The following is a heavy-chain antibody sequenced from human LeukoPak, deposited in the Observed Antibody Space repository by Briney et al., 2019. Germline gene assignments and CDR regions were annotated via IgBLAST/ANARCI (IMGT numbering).Heavy chain of an antibody. Sequence: SETLSLTCTVSGGSISSSSYYWGWIRQPPGKGLEWIGSIYYSGSTYYNPSLKSRVTISVDTSKNQFSLKLSSVTAADTAVYYCARGSMLYSSRWFDPWGQGTLVTVSS. CDR1: GGSISSSSYY. D-gene: IGHD6-13*01. J-gene: IGHJ5*02. CDR2: IYYSGST. CDR3: ARGSMLYSSRWFDP. V-gene: IGHV4-39*01.